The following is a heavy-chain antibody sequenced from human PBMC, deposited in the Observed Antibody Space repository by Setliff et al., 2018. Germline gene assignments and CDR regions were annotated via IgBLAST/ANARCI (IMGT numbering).Heavy chain of an antibody. CDR3: ARATRKDYVWGSYLLGALDC. CDR2: VNHSGST. CDR1: GGSFSGYY. V-gene: IGHV4-34*01. J-gene: IGHJ4*02. D-gene: IGHD3-16*02. Sequence: SETLSLTCAVYGGSFSGYYWSWIRQPPWKGLEWIGEVNHSGSTNYNPSLKSRVTIAVDTSKNQFSLKLSSVTAADTAVYYCARATRKDYVWGSYLLGALDCWGQGTLVTVSS.